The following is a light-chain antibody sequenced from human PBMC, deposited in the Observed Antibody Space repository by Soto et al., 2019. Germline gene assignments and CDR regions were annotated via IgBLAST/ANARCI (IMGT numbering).Light chain of an antibody. CDR2: WAS. V-gene: IGKV4-1*01. Sequence: DIVMTQSPDSLAVSLGERATINCKSSQSVLYSSNNKNYLAWYQQKPGQPPKLLIYWASIRASGVPDRFSGSGSGTDFPLTISSLQAEDVAVYYCQQYYSTPLTFGPGTKVDIK. CDR3: QQYYSTPLT. CDR1: QSVLYSSNNKNY. J-gene: IGKJ3*01.